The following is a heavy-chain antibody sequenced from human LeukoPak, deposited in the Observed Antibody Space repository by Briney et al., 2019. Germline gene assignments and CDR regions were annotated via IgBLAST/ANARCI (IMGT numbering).Heavy chain of an antibody. CDR1: GYTFTSYG. D-gene: IGHD5-24*01. CDR2: ISAYNGNT. Sequence: ASVKVSCKASGYTFTSYGISWVRQAPGQGLEWMGWISAYNGNTNYAQKLQGRVTMTTDTSTSTAYMKLRSLRSDDTAVYYCARLPDGYNPINFDYWGQGTLVTVSS. V-gene: IGHV1-18*01. J-gene: IGHJ4*02. CDR3: ARLPDGYNPINFDY.